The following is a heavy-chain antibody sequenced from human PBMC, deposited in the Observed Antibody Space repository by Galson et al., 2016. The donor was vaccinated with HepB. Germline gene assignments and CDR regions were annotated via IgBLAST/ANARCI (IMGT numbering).Heavy chain of an antibody. Sequence: ETLSLTCTVSGGSISSGSHYWGWIRQPPGKGLEWIGSIYYSGNTHYNPSPKSRVTISVDTSKNQFSLKLNSVTAADTAVYFCARREGVHYSDRSDLADDAFNIWGQGTMVTVSS. CDR1: GGSISSGSHY. CDR3: ARREGVHYSDRSDLADDAFNI. V-gene: IGHV4-39*01. D-gene: IGHD3-22*01. J-gene: IGHJ3*02. CDR2: IYYSGNT.